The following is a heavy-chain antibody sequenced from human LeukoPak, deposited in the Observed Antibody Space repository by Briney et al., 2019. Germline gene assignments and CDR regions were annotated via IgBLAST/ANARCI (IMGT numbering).Heavy chain of an antibody. CDR3: GATSLKQWLQKAN. J-gene: IGHJ4*02. CDR1: GGSTSSSSYY. D-gene: IGHD6-19*01. Sequence: SETLSLTCTVSGGSTSSSSYYWGWIRQPPGKGLEWIGSIYYSGSTYYNPSLKSRVTTSVDTSKNQFSLKLSSVTAADTAVYYCGATSLKQWLQKANWGQGTLVTVSS. V-gene: IGHV4-39*01. CDR2: IYYSGST.